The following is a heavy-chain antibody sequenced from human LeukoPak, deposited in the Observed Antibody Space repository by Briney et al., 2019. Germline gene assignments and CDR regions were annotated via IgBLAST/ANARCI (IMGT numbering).Heavy chain of an antibody. CDR1: GFTFSSSA. Sequence: GGSLRLSCAASGFTFSSSAMSWVRQAPGKGLEWVSGISESGGSTYYADSVKGRFSISRDNSHNTLFLQMNSLRAEDTAVYYCAKGYYDILTDYFHNWFNPWGQGTLVIVSS. CDR3: AKGYYDILTDYFHNWFNP. V-gene: IGHV3-23*01. J-gene: IGHJ5*02. CDR2: ISESGGST. D-gene: IGHD3-9*01.